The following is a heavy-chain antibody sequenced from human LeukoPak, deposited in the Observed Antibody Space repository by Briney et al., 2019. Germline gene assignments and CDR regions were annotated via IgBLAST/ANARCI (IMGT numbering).Heavy chain of an antibody. CDR1: GYTFTSHY. V-gene: IGHV1-46*01. J-gene: IGHJ4*02. CDR3: AREPRPPGSVNYGPGFDY. Sequence: ASVKVSCKASGYTFTSHYMHWVRQAPGQGLEWMVIINPSSGGTSYTQKFQGRVTMTRDTSTSTVYVELSSLRSEDSAVYYCAREPRPPGSVNYGPGFDYWGQGSLVTVSS. CDR2: INPSSGGT. D-gene: IGHD3-10*01.